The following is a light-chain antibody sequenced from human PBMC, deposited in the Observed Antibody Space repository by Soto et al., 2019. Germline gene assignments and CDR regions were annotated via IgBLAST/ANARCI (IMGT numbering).Light chain of an antibody. CDR3: QQSYTTPRT. Sequence: DIQMTQSPSSLSASLGDRVTITCQASQAISNYLNWYQQKSGEAPKFLIYDASNLETGVPSRFSGSRSGTDFTFTISSLQREDFATYYCQQSYTTPRTFGQGTKVELK. V-gene: IGKV1-33*01. J-gene: IGKJ1*01. CDR2: DAS. CDR1: QAISNY.